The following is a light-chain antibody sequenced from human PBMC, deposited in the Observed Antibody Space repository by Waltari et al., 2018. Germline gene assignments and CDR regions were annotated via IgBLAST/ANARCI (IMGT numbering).Light chain of an antibody. CDR1: QSLLHSNGYNY. Sequence: IVMTQSPLSLPVTPGEPASISCRSSQSLLHSNGYNYLDCYLQKPGQSPQLLIYLGSNRASGVPDRFSGSGSGTDFTLKISRVEAEDVGVYYCMQALQTPRTFGQGTKLEIK. V-gene: IGKV2-28*01. J-gene: IGKJ2*01. CDR3: MQALQTPRT. CDR2: LGS.